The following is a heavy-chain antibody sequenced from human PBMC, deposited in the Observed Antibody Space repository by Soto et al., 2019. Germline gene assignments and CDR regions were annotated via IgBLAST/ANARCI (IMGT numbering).Heavy chain of an antibody. CDR1: GGSVSSGSYY. D-gene: IGHD3-10*01. V-gene: IGHV4-61*01. Sequence: SETLSLTCTVSGGSVSSGSYYWSWIRQPPGKGLEWIGYIYYSGGTNYNPSLKSRVTISVDTSKNQFSLKLSSVTAADTAVYYCAREWVITMVRSRGGYYYYGMDVWGQGTTVTVSS. CDR3: AREWVITMVRSRGGYYYYGMDV. CDR2: IYYSGGT. J-gene: IGHJ6*02.